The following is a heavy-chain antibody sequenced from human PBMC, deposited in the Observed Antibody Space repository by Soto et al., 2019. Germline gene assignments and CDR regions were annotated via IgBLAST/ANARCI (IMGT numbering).Heavy chain of an antibody. V-gene: IGHV3-48*03. J-gene: IGHJ4*02. Sequence: GGSLRLSCAASGFTFSSHEMNWVRQAPGKGLEWISYISGSGVTTYYADSVRGRFIVSRDNAQESLFLQMNSLRVEDTAIYYCARGGVYWGQGTLVTISS. CDR2: ISGSGVTT. D-gene: IGHD2-8*01. CDR3: ARGGVY. CDR1: GFTFSSHE.